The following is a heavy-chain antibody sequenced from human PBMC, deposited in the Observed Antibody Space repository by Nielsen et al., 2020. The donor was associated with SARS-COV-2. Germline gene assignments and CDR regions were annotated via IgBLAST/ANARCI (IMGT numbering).Heavy chain of an antibody. J-gene: IGHJ2*01. CDR2: IYPGDSDL. CDR1: GYSFSSHW. D-gene: IGHD6-19*01. V-gene: IGHV5-51*01. Sequence: GESLKISCQGSGYSFSSHWIGWVRQMPGKGLEWMGIIYPGDSDLRYSPSFLGQVTISADMSVNTAYLQWNSLKASDSAMYYCARLGGWEKWLTGGWYFDFWGRGTLVSVSS. CDR3: ARLGGWEKWLTGGWYFDF.